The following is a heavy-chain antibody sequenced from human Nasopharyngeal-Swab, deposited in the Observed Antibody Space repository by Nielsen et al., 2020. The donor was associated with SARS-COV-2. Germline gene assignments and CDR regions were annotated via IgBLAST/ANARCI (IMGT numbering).Heavy chain of an antibody. Sequence: WIRQPPGKGLEWVGFIRSKAYGGTTEYAASVKGRFTISRDDSKSIAYLQMNSLKTEDTAVYYCTREPYYDFWSGYYSHYYYYGMDVWGQGTTVTVSS. V-gene: IGHV3-49*02. CDR3: TREPYYDFWSGYYSHYYYYGMDV. CDR2: IRSKAYGGTT. J-gene: IGHJ6*02. D-gene: IGHD3-3*01.